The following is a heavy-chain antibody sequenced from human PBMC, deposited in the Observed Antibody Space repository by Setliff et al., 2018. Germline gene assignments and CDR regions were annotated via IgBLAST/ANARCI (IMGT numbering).Heavy chain of an antibody. J-gene: IGHJ4*02. Sequence: ASVKVSCKASGGTFSSYAITWVRQAPGQGLEWMGGIIPIFGTANYAQKFQGRVTITADESTSTAYMELSSLRSEDTAVYYCARVQQLGTFDYWGQGTLVTVSS. CDR1: GGTFSSYA. D-gene: IGHD6-13*01. CDR2: IIPIFGTA. V-gene: IGHV1-69*13. CDR3: ARVQQLGTFDY.